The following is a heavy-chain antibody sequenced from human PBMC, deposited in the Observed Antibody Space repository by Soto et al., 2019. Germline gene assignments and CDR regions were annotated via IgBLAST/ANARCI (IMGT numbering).Heavy chain of an antibody. CDR1: GFTFSNYA. CDR2: ISGSGGST. CDR3: AKDQGSSWYEIDY. J-gene: IGHJ4*02. Sequence: QPGGSLRLSCAASGFTFSNYAVTWVRQAPGKGLEWASTISGSGGSTYYADSVKGRFTISRDNSKNTLYLQMNSLRAEDTAVYYCAKDQGSSWYEIDYWGQGTLVTVS. V-gene: IGHV3-23*01. D-gene: IGHD6-13*01.